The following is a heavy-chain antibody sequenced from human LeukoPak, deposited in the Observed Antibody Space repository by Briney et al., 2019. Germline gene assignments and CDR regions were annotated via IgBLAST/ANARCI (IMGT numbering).Heavy chain of an antibody. J-gene: IGHJ4*02. D-gene: IGHD6-13*01. CDR1: GYTFTSYG. CDR3: ARDIAVLEQQLWVAGDPTEIDY. CDR2: ISAYNGNT. V-gene: IGHV1-18*01. Sequence: ASVKVSCKASGYTFTSYGISWVRQAPGQGLEWMGWISAYNGNTNYAQKLQGRVTMTTDTSTSTAYMELRSLRSDDTAVYYCARDIAVLEQQLWVAGDPTEIDYWGQGTLVTVSS.